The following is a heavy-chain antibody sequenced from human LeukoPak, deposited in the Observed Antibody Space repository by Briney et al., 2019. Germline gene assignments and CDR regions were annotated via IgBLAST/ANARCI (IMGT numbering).Heavy chain of an antibody. J-gene: IGHJ3*02. CDR1: GFTFSSYD. V-gene: IGHV3-13*01. Sequence: GGSLRLSCAAPGFTFSSYDMHWVRQATGKGLEWVSAIGTDGDTFYPGSVKGRFTISRDNAENSLYLQMNSLRAEDTAVYYCARIGVDAFDIWGQGTMVTVSS. CDR2: IGTDGDT. CDR3: ARIGVDAFDI.